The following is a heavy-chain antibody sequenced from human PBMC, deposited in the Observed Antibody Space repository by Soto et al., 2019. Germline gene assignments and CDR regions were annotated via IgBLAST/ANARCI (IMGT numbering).Heavy chain of an antibody. CDR3: ARVRHYGSGGHDAFDI. Sequence: EVQLVESGGGLVQPGGSLRLSCAASGFTFSSYSMNWVRQAPGKGLEWVSYISSSSSTIYYADSVKGRFTISRDNAKNSLYLQMNSLRDEDTAVYYCARVRHYGSGGHDAFDIWGQGTMVTGSS. CDR1: GFTFSSYS. CDR2: ISSSSSTI. D-gene: IGHD3-10*01. J-gene: IGHJ3*02. V-gene: IGHV3-48*02.